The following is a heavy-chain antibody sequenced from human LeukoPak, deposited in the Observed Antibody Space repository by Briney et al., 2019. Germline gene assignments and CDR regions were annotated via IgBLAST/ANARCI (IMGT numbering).Heavy chain of an antibody. D-gene: IGHD3-10*01. CDR1: GYTFTSYD. J-gene: IGHJ5*02. V-gene: IGHV1-8*01. Sequence: GASVKVSCKASGYTFTSYDINWVRQATGQGLEWMGWMNPNSGNTGYAQKFQGRVTMTRNTSISTAYMELSSLRSEDTAVYYCARGQTPQIMVRGVNNWFDPWGQGTLVTVSS. CDR3: ARGQTPQIMVRGVNNWFDP. CDR2: MNPNSGNT.